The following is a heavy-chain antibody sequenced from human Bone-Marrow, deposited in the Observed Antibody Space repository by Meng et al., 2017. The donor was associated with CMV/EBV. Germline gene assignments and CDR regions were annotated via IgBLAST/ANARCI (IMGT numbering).Heavy chain of an antibody. CDR2: INSDGSST. Sequence: GESLKISCAASGFTFSSYWMHWVRQAPGKGLVWVSRINSDGSSTSYADSAKGRFTISRDNAKNTLYLQMNSLRAEDTAVYYCARDRNYYDSSGYYATLGFDYWGQGTLVTVSS. D-gene: IGHD3-22*01. CDR1: GFTFSSYW. V-gene: IGHV3-74*01. CDR3: ARDRNYYDSSGYYATLGFDY. J-gene: IGHJ4*02.